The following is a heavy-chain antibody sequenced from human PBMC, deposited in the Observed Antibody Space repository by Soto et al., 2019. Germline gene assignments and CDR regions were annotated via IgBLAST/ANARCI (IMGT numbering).Heavy chain of an antibody. D-gene: IGHD3-3*01. Sequence: SETLSLTCTVSGGSISSYYWSWIRQPPGKGLEWIGYIYYSGSTNYNPSLKSRVTISVDTSKNQFSLKLSSVTAADTAVYYCAREITIFGVVITDNWFDPWGQGTLVTVSS. CDR1: GGSISSYY. V-gene: IGHV4-59*01. CDR2: IYYSGST. J-gene: IGHJ5*02. CDR3: AREITIFGVVITDNWFDP.